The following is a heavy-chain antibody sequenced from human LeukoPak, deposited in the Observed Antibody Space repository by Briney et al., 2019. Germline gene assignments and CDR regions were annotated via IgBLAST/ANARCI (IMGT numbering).Heavy chain of an antibody. CDR1: RGTFSSYA. J-gene: IGHJ4*02. Sequence: ASVKVSCKASRGTFSSYAISWVRQAPGQGLEWMGRIIPILGIANYAQKFQGRVTITADKSTSTAYMELSSLRSEDTAVYYCARDNDYDSSGYYLDYWGQGTLVTVSS. D-gene: IGHD3-22*01. CDR2: IIPILGIA. V-gene: IGHV1-69*04. CDR3: ARDNDYDSSGYYLDY.